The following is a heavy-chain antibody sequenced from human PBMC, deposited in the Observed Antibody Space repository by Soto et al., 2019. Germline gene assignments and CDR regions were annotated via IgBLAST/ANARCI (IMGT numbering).Heavy chain of an antibody. CDR1: GGSFSGYY. CDR3: ASGGGIQLWQYYYYGMDV. Sequence: KPSETLSLTCAVYGGSFSGYYWSWIRQPPGKGLEWIGEINHSGSTNYNPSLKSRVTISVDTSKNQFSLKLSSVTAADTAVYYCASGGGIQLWQYYYYGMDVWGQGTKVTVSS. D-gene: IGHD5-18*01. CDR2: INHSGST. J-gene: IGHJ6*02. V-gene: IGHV4-34*01.